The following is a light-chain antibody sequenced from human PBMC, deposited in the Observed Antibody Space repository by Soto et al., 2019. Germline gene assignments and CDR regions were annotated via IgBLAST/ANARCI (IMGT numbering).Light chain of an antibody. V-gene: IGKV1-39*01. J-gene: IGKJ5*01. Sequence: DIQMTQSPSSLSASVGDRVTISCRASQSIGNFLNWYQQKPGKAPNLLIYAASSLQSGVPSRFSASGSGTDFTLTSSGLQREDFAIYYCQESDPVPITFGQGTGLEIK. CDR1: QSIGNF. CDR2: AAS. CDR3: QESDPVPIT.